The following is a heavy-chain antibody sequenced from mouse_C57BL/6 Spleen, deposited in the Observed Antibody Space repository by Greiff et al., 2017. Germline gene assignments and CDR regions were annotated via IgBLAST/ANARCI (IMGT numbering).Heavy chain of an antibody. J-gene: IGHJ4*01. D-gene: IGHD1-3*01. CDR3: ARDHSGLDY. Sequence: VQLQQSGPELVKPGASVKISCKASGYTFTDYYMNWVKQRPGKSLEWIGDINPDNGGTSYNPKFKGKATLTVDKSSSTAYMELRSLTSEYSAGYYCARDHSGLDYWGQGTSVTVSS. CDR2: INPDNGGT. V-gene: IGHV1-26*01. CDR1: GYTFTDYY.